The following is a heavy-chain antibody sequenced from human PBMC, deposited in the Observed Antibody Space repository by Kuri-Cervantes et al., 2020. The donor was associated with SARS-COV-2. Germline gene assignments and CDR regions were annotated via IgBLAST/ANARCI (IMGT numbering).Heavy chain of an antibody. D-gene: IGHD2-15*01. CDR1: GGSISSGYY. CDR3: ARSVCSGGSCRLKGGPYYFDY. CDR2: IYYSGST. J-gene: IGHJ4*02. V-gene: IGHV4-61*01. Sequence: SETLSLTCTVSGGSISSGYYWSWIRQPPGKGLEWIGYIYYSGSTNYNPSLKSRVTISVDTSKNQFSLKLSSVTAADTAVYYCARSVCSGGSCRLKGGPYYFDYWGQGTLVTVSS.